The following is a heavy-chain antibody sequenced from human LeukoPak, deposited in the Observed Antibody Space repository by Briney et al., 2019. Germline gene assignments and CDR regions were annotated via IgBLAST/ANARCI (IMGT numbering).Heavy chain of an antibody. V-gene: IGHV4-39*02. D-gene: IGHD6-13*01. Sequence: SETLSLTCTVSGGSISSSSYYWGWIRQPPGRGLEWIGSIYYSGSTYYNPSLKSRVTISVDTSKNQFSLKLSSVTAADTAVYYCARDASLYHIAVASRRGYFDYWGQGTLVTVSS. CDR2: IYYSGST. CDR3: ARDASLYHIAVASRRGYFDY. J-gene: IGHJ4*02. CDR1: GGSISSSSYY.